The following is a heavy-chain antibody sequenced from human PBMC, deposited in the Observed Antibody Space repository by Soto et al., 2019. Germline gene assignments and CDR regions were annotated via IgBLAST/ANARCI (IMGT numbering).Heavy chain of an antibody. J-gene: IGHJ4*02. D-gene: IGHD3-10*01. CDR3: AREMVRGVGSDY. Sequence: QVQLVQSGAEVKKPGASVKVSCKASGYTFTSYGISWVRQAPGQGLEWMGWISTYNGNTKYAQKLQGRVTMTTGTATSPAYMELRSLRSDDTAVFYCAREMVRGVGSDYWGKGTLVTVSS. CDR2: ISTYNGNT. V-gene: IGHV1-18*01. CDR1: GYTFTSYG.